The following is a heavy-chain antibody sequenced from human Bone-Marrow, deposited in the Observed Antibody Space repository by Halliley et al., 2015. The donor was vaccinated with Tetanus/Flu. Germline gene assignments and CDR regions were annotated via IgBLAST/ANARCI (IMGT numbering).Heavy chain of an antibody. Sequence: KGVEWVSGMDWSSRRAGYADSVKGRFTISRDKAKNALYLQRGSLRAEDPALYYCARGEGSFDLWGQGTLVTVSS. V-gene: IGHV3-20*03. CDR3: ARGEGSFDL. CDR2: MDWSSRRA. J-gene: IGHJ4*02. D-gene: IGHD2-21*01.